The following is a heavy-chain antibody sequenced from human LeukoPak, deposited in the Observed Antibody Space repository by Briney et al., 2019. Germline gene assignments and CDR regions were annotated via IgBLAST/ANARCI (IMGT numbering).Heavy chain of an antibody. CDR1: GFTFSSYW. CDR3: AKGSATSRPYYFDY. CDR2: INSDGSST. D-gene: IGHD6-13*01. Sequence: GGSLRLSCAASGFTFSSYWMHWVRQAPGKGLVWVSRINSDGSSTSYADSVKGRFTISRDNSQNTLYLQMNSLRAEDTAVYYCAKGSATSRPYYFDYWGQGTLVTVSS. V-gene: IGHV3-74*01. J-gene: IGHJ4*02.